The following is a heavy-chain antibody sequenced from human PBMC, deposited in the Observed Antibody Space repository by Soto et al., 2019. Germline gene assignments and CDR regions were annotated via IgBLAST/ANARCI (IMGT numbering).Heavy chain of an antibody. Sequence: EVQLVESGGGLVQPGRSLRLSCAASGFTFDDYAMHWVRQAPGKGLEWVSGISWNSGSIGYADSVKGRFTISSDNAKNSLYLQMNSLRSEDTALYYCAKVGYSSSWYDYFDYWGQGTLVTVSS. V-gene: IGHV3-9*01. CDR2: ISWNSGSI. CDR1: GFTFDDYA. J-gene: IGHJ4*02. D-gene: IGHD6-13*01. CDR3: AKVGYSSSWYDYFDY.